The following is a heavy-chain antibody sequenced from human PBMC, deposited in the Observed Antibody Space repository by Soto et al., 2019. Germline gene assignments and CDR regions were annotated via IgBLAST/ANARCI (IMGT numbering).Heavy chain of an antibody. V-gene: IGHV3-23*01. CDR2: ISGSGGST. D-gene: IGHD5-12*01. CDR1: GFTFSSYA. Sequence: EVQLLESGGGLVQPGGSLRLSCAASGFTFSSYAMSWVRQAPGKGLEWVSAISGSGGSTYYADSVKGRFTISRDNSKNTLYLQMNSLRAEDTAVYYCANSGYDYGIAVARHFDYWGQGTLVTVSS. J-gene: IGHJ4*02. CDR3: ANSGYDYGIAVARHFDY.